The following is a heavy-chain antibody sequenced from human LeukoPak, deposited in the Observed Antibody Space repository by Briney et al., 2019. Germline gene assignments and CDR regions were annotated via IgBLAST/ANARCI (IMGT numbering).Heavy chain of an antibody. CDR1: GGSISSYY. D-gene: IGHD3-10*01. CDR3: ARDRGSYYGSGSYYKRYNWFDP. CDR2: IYYSGST. J-gene: IGHJ5*02. Sequence: PSETLSLTCTVSGGSISSYYWSRIRQPPGKGLEWIGYIYYSGSTNYNPSLKSRVTISVDTSKNQFSLKLSSVTAADTAVYYCARDRGSYYGSGSYYKRYNWFDPWGQGTLVTVSS. V-gene: IGHV4-59*01.